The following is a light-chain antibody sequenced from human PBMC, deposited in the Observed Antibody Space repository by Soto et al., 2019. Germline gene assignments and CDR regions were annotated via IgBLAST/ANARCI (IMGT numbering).Light chain of an antibody. CDR1: QSVSSN. V-gene: IGKV3-15*01. CDR3: QQYNDWPTYT. CDR2: GAS. J-gene: IGKJ2*01. Sequence: IVMTQSPATLSVSPGERATLSCRASQSVSSNLAWYQQKPGQAPRLLIFGASSRATGVPARFSAGGSGTEFTLTISSLQSEDFATYYCQQYNDWPTYTFGQGTNLEIK.